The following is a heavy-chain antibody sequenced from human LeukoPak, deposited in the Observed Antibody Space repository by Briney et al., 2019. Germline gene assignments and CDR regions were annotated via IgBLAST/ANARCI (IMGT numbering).Heavy chain of an antibody. Sequence: GGXXRLSCAAPGFPFSGYWMEWVRQAPGKGMEWVAHINQGGREQYYGGSVKGGFIISRDNAKNSLYLQMYSLRAEDTAVYYCSRSLDYLGQGALVTVSS. CDR3: SRSLDY. CDR2: INQGGREQ. J-gene: IGHJ4*02. CDR1: GFPFSGYW. V-gene: IGHV3-7*01.